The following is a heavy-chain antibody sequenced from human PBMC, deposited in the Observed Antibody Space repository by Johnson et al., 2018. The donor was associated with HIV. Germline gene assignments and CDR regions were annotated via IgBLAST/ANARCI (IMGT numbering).Heavy chain of an antibody. Sequence: VQLVESGGGLVQPGRSLRLSCSASGFTFDDYAMHWVRQAPGKGLEWVSGISWNSGSIGYADSVKGRFTISRDNAKNSLYLQMNSLRAEDTALYYCAKDMEVRENGAFDIWGQGTMVTVSS. D-gene: IGHD3-10*01. J-gene: IGHJ3*02. V-gene: IGHV3-9*01. CDR3: AKDMEVRENGAFDI. CDR2: ISWNSGSI. CDR1: GFTFDDYA.